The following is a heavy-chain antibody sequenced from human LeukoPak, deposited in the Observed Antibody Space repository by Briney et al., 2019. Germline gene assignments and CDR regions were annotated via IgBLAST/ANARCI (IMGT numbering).Heavy chain of an antibody. V-gene: IGHV4-59*11. J-gene: IGHJ6*03. CDR3: ARVAYYYYYMDV. CDR2: IYYSGSN. Sequence: SDALSLTCTVSGRSISSHYWIWLRQPPGKGLVWLGYIYYSGSNNYNPSLKSPVTISVDTSKNQFSLKLSSVTAADTAVYYCARVAYYYYYMDVWGKGTTVTVSS. CDR1: GRSISSHY.